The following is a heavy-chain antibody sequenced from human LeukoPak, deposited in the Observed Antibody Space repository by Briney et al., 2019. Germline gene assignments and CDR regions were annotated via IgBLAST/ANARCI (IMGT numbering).Heavy chain of an antibody. CDR2: IRSKAYGGTT. D-gene: IGHD4-17*01. CDR3: TRTGNGDYYFDY. V-gene: IGHV3-49*04. J-gene: IGHJ4*02. CDR1: GFTFGDYA. Sequence: GRSLRFSCTASGFTFGDYAMSWVRQAPGKWLEWVGFIRSKAYGGTTEYAPSVKGRFTISRDDSKSIAYLQMNSLNTEATAVYYCTRTGNGDYYFDYWGQGTLVTVSS.